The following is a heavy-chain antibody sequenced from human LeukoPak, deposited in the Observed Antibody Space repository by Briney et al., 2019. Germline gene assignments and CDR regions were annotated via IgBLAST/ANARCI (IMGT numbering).Heavy chain of an antibody. J-gene: IGHJ3*02. CDR1: GFTFSSYS. V-gene: IGHV3-21*01. D-gene: IGHD3-10*01. CDR3: ARDLYGSGSYYNVLSRAFDI. Sequence: GGSLRLSCAASGFTFSSYSMNWVRQAPGKGLEWVSSISSSSSYIYYADSVKGRFTISRDNAKNSLYLQMNSLRAEDTAVYYCARDLYGSGSYYNVLSRAFDIWGQGTMVTVSS. CDR2: ISSSSSYI.